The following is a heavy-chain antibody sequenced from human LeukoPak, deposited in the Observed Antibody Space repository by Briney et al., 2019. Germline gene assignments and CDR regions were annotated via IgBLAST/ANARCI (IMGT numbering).Heavy chain of an antibody. J-gene: IGHJ6*04. V-gene: IGHV3-69-1*02. CDR2: IFNSDST. D-gene: IGHD3-10*02. Sequence: GGSLRLSCAAPGFTVSGNYVTWVRQTQGQGLEWVSVIFNSDSTYYADSVKGRFTISRDNAKNSLYLQMNSLRAEDTAVYYCAELGITMIGGVWGKGTTVTISS. CDR1: GFTVSGNY. CDR3: AELGITMIGGV.